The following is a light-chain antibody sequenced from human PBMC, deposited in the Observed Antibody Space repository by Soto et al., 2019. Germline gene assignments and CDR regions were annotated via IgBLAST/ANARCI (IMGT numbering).Light chain of an antibody. CDR2: DAS. J-gene: IGKJ4*01. CDR1: QSVSSY. Sequence: EIVLTQSPATLSLSPGERATLSCRASQSVSSYLAWYQQKPGQAPRLLIYDASNRATGIPARFSGSGSGTDFTLTISSLEPEDFAVYYCLQYHHWPLTFGGGTKVEIK. CDR3: LQYHHWPLT. V-gene: IGKV3-11*01.